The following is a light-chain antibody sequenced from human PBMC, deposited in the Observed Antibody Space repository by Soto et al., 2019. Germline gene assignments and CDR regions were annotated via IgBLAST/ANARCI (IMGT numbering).Light chain of an antibody. CDR3: HQYNNWVFA. V-gene: IGKV3-15*01. CDR1: QSISSY. Sequence: EIVMTQSPATLSVSPGERTTLSCRASQSISSYLAWDQQKPGQAPRLLIYGASTRATGIPARFSGSGSGTDLTLTISCLPSEDLAVYYGHQYNNWVFAFGPGTKVYSK. CDR2: GAS. J-gene: IGKJ3*01.